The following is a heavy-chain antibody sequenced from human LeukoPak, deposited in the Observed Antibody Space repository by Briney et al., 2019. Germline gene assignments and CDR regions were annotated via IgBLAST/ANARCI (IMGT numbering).Heavy chain of an antibody. CDR2: INHSGST. CDR3: ARDALDIVVVPAAIRAFDI. V-gene: IGHV4-34*01. D-gene: IGHD2-2*03. Sequence: SETLSLTCAVYGGSFSGYYWSWIRRPPGKGLEWIGEINHSGSTNYNPSLKSRVTISVDTSKNQFSLKLSSVTAADTAVYYCARDALDIVVVPAAIRAFDIWGQGTMVNVSS. J-gene: IGHJ3*02. CDR1: GGSFSGYY.